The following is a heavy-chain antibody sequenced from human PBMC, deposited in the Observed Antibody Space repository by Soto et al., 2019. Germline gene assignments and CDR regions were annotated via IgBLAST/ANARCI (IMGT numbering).Heavy chain of an antibody. CDR2: ISYDGSNK. J-gene: IGHJ1*01. CDR3: AKDVSGSYYLSGYFQH. D-gene: IGHD1-26*01. Sequence: PGGSLRLSCAASGFTFSSYGMHWVRQAPGKGLEWVAVISYDGSNKYYADSVKGRFTISRDNSKNTLYLQMNSLRAEDTAVYYCAKDVSGSYYLSGYFQHWGQGTLVTVSS. V-gene: IGHV3-30*18. CDR1: GFTFSSYG.